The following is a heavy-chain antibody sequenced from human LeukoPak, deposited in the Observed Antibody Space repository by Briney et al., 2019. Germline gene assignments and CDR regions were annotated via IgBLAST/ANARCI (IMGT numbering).Heavy chain of an antibody. CDR2: INPNSGGT. D-gene: IGHD6-13*01. CDR1: GYTFTGYS. Sequence: ASVRVSCKASGYTFTGYSIHWVRQAPGQGLEWMGWINPNSGGTNYAQKFQGRVTMTRDTSINTAYMELSRLRSDDTAVYYCARDYRFFQEQVGPYYSHGLDVWGQGITVTVSS. CDR3: ARDYRFFQEQVGPYYSHGLDV. J-gene: IGHJ6*02. V-gene: IGHV1-2*02.